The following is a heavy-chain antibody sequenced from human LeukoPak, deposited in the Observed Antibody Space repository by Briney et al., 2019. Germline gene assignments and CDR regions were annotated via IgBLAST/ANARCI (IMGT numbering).Heavy chain of an antibody. CDR2: IYYSGST. J-gene: IGHJ4*02. Sequence: SETLSLTCTVFGGSISSYYWSWIRQPPGKGLEWIGYIYYSGSTNYNPSLKSRVTISVDTSKNQFSLKLSSVTAADTAVYYCARTGRAWLRFDYWGQGTLVTVSS. CDR1: GGSISSYY. D-gene: IGHD5-12*01. V-gene: IGHV4-59*08. CDR3: ARTGRAWLRFDY.